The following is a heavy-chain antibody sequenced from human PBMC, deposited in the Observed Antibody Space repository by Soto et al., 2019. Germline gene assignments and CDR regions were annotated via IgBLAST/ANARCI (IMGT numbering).Heavy chain of an antibody. V-gene: IGHV3-23*01. CDR2: ISGSGGST. CDR3: AKERSLYSSSWYGAFDI. Sequence: GGSLRLSCAASGFTFSSYAMSWVRQAPGKGLEWVSAISGSGGSTYYADSVKGRFTISRDNSKNTLYLQMNSLRAEDTAVNYCAKERSLYSSSWYGAFDIWGQGTMVTVSS. J-gene: IGHJ3*02. D-gene: IGHD6-13*01. CDR1: GFTFSSYA.